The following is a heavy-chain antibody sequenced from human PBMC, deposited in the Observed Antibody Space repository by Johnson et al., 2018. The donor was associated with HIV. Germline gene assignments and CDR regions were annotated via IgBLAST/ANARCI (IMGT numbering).Heavy chain of an antibody. D-gene: IGHD5-24*01. CDR1: GFTFSSYG. CDR2: VWFDGSEK. J-gene: IGHJ3*02. Sequence: QVQLVESGGGVVQPGRSLRLSCAASGFTFSSYGMHWVRQTPGKGLEWVAVVWFDGSEKYYVDSVKGRFTISRDNAKNSLYLQMNSLRAEDTAVYYCARELEIAQGLDAFDIWGQGTMVTVSS. V-gene: IGHV3-33*01. CDR3: ARELEIAQGLDAFDI.